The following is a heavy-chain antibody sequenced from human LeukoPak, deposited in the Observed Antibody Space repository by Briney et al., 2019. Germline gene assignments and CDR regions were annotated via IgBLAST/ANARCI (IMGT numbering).Heavy chain of an antibody. J-gene: IGHJ6*03. CDR2: ISSTGGTT. CDR3: ANNGDQGAYCTGGTCYPYFYYYMDV. Sequence: GGSLRLSCAASGITFSSYGMSWVRQAPGKGLEWVSSISSTGGTTYYADSVKGRFTISIDNSKNTLYLQMNSRRAEDTAIYYCANNGDQGAYCTGGTCYPYFYYYMDVWGKGTTVTI. CDR1: GITFSSYG. D-gene: IGHD2-15*01. V-gene: IGHV3-23*01.